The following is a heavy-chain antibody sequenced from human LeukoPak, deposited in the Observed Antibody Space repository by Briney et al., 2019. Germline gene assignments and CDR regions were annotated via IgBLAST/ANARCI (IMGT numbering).Heavy chain of an antibody. V-gene: IGHV3-30*18. D-gene: IGHD3-16*01. CDR2: ISYDGSNK. CDR3: AKDSGLLLRHYYGMDV. J-gene: IGHJ6*02. Sequence: PGRSLRLSCAASGFTFSSYGMHWVRQAPGKGLEWVAVISYDGSNKYYADSVKGRFTISRDNSKNTLYPQMNSLRAEDTAVYYCAKDSGLLLRHYYGMDVWGQGTTVTVSS. CDR1: GFTFSSYG.